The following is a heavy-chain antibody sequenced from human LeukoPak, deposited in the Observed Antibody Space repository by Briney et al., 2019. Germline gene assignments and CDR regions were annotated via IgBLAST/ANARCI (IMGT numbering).Heavy chain of an antibody. V-gene: IGHV4-59*01. Sequence: SETLSLTCTVSGGSISSYYWSWIRQSPGKGLECIGYIHYTGSTNYNPSLKSRVTISVETSKNQFSLKLKSVTAADTAVYYCARPASGYDLEDFDYWGQGTLVTVSS. D-gene: IGHD5-12*01. CDR1: GGSISSYY. CDR2: IHYTGST. CDR3: ARPASGYDLEDFDY. J-gene: IGHJ4*02.